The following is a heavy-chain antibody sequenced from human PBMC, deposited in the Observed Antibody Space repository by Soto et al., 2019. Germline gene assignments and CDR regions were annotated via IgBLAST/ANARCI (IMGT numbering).Heavy chain of an antibody. CDR1: GGSISSYY. J-gene: IGHJ4*02. CDR3: ARLRARVVVAHFDY. CDR2: IYYSGST. Sequence: QVQLQESGPGLVKPSETLSLTCTVSGGSISSYYWSWIRQPPGKGLEWIGYIYYSGSTNYNPSLKRRVTISVDTSKNQFSLKLSSVTAADTAVYYCARLRARVVVAHFDYWGQGTLVTVSS. V-gene: IGHV4-59*08. D-gene: IGHD2-15*01.